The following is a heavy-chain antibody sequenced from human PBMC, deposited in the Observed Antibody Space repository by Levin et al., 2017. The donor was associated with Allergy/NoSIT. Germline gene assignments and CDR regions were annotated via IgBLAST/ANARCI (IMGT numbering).Heavy chain of an antibody. Sequence: LSLTCAASGFTFSSYAMHWVRQAPGKGLEWVAVISYDGSNKYYADSVKGRFTISRDNSKNTLYLQMNSLRAEDTAVYYCARDTTVTTMVIYYYYGMDVWGQGTTVTVSS. CDR1: GFTFSSYA. V-gene: IGHV3-30*04. J-gene: IGHJ6*02. D-gene: IGHD4-17*01. CDR2: ISYDGSNK. CDR3: ARDTTVTTMVIYYYYGMDV.